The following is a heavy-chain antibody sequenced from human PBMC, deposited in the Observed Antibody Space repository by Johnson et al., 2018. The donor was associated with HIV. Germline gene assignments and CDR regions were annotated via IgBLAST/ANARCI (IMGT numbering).Heavy chain of an antibody. J-gene: IGHJ3*01. CDR3: ARMAAHVSDF. D-gene: IGHD5-24*01. Sequence: QVQLVESGGGVVQPGGSLRLSCAASRFTFSSYAMHWVRQAPGKGLEWVAVISYDGSNKYYADSVKGRFTISRDNSKNTLYLQMNSLRVEDTAVYYCARMAAHVSDFWGQGTMVTVSS. V-gene: IGHV3-30*04. CDR1: RFTFSSYA. CDR2: ISYDGSNK.